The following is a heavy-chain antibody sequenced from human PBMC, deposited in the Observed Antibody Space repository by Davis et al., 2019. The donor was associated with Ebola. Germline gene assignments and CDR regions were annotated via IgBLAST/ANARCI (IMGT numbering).Heavy chain of an antibody. V-gene: IGHV3-30-3*01. CDR1: GFTFSSYA. CDR2: ISYDGSNK. Sequence: PGGSLRLSCAASGFTFSSYAMHWVRQAPGKGLEWVAVISYDGSNKYYADSVKGRFTISRDNSKNTLYLQMNSLRAEDTAVYYCARVGGLWFGELWVQNWFDPWGQGTLVTVSS. J-gene: IGHJ5*02. CDR3: ARVGGLWFGELWVQNWFDP. D-gene: IGHD3-10*01.